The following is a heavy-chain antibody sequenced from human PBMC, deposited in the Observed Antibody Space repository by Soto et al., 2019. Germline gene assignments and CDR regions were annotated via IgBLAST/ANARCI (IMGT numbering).Heavy chain of an antibody. D-gene: IGHD3-3*01. CDR1: VFTFSSYS. Sequence: GGSLRLSCAASVFTFSSYSMNWVRQAPGKGLEWVSAISGSGGSTYYADSVKGRFTISRDNAKNSLYLQMNSLRAEDTAVYYCARDFPSPYYDFWSGYLTPYYYYYYMDVWGKGTTVTVSS. J-gene: IGHJ6*03. CDR2: ISGSGGST. V-gene: IGHV3-21*01. CDR3: ARDFPSPYYDFWSGYLTPYYYYYYMDV.